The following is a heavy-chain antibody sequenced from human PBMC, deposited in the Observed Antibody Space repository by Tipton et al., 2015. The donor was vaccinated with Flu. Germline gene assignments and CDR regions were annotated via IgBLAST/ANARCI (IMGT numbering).Heavy chain of an antibody. Sequence: QVQLVQSGAEVKKPGSSVKVSCKASGGTFSSYAIGWVRQAPGQGLEWMGGIIPIFGTANYAQKFQGRVTINADESTSTAYMELSGLRSEDTAVYYCARHWGESSWYFDLWGRGTLVTVSS. CDR2: IIPIFGTA. CDR3: ARHWGESSWYFDL. V-gene: IGHV1-69*01. CDR1: GGTFSSYA. D-gene: IGHD7-27*01. J-gene: IGHJ2*01.